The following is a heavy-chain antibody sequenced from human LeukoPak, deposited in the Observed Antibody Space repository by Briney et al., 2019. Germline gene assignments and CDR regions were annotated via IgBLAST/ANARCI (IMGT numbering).Heavy chain of an antibody. CDR2: ISGSGDST. J-gene: IGHJ4*02. D-gene: IGHD3-10*01. CDR3: AKWQYYVSGDDY. CDR1: GFTFSTYG. V-gene: IGHV3-23*01. Sequence: PGGSLRLSCAGSGFTFSTYGMSWVRQAPNKGLEWLSTISGSGDSTYYADSVKGRFTISRGNSKNTLFLQMNSLRAEDTAIYYCAKWQYYVSGDDYWGQGILVTVSS.